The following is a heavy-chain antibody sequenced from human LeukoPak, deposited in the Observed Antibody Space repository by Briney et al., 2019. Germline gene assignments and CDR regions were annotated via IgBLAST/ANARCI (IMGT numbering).Heavy chain of an antibody. V-gene: IGHV1-2*06. J-gene: IGHJ4*02. CDR3: ARDLARATRPGDY. CDR2: INPNSGGT. D-gene: IGHD5-12*01. Sequence: ASVKVSCKASGYTFTGYYMHWVRQAPGQGLEWMGRINPNSGGTNYAQKFQGRVTMTRDTSISTAYMELSGLRSDDTAVYYCARDLARATRPGDYWGQGTLVTVSS. CDR1: GYTFTGYY.